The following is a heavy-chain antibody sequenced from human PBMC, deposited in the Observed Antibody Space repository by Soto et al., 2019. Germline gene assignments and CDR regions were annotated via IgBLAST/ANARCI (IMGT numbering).Heavy chain of an antibody. CDR2: IYPDDSDT. CDR3: ERQEGATGLGYYGMDV. Sequence: GAYLKISCKGSGYTFTNYWIGWVRQMPGNGLEWMGIIYPDDSDTRYSPSFQGQVTISVDTSISAAYLQWGSLKASDTATYFCERQEGATGLGYYGMDVWGTVTMVTVSS. D-gene: IGHD1-26*01. V-gene: IGHV5-51*01. CDR1: GYTFTNYW. J-gene: IGHJ6*04.